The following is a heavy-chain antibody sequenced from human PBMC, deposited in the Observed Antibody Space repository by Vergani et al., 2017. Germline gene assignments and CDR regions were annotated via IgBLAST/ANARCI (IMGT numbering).Heavy chain of an antibody. CDR3: ARDRLAPSRAFDI. CDR2: INPNSGGT. J-gene: IGHJ3*02. V-gene: IGHV1-2*02. Sequence: QVQLVQSGAEVKKPGSSVKVSCKASGGTFSSYAISWVRQAPGQGLEWMGRINPNSGGTNYAQKFQGRVTMTRDTSISTAYMELSRLRSDDTAVYYCARDRLAPSRAFDIWGQGTMVTVSS. D-gene: IGHD6-25*01. CDR1: GGTFSSYA.